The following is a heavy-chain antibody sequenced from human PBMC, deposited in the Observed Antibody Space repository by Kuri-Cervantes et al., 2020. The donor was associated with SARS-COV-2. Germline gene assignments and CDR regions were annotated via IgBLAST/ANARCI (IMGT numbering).Heavy chain of an antibody. CDR1: GFNFSRTD. Sequence: GESLKISCAVSGFNFSRTDMHWVRQAPGKGLEWVAFISNDGKKIKYMASGTGRFTISRDNSQDTLYLQMESLTNEETAIYFCAKDRVGVHDFWGQGTLVTVSS. CDR3: AKDRVGVHDF. V-gene: IGHV3-30*18. D-gene: IGHD2-21*01. CDR2: ISNDGKKI. J-gene: IGHJ4*02.